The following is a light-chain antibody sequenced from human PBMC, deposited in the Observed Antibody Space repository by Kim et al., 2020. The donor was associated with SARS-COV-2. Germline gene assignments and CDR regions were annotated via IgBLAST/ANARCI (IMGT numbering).Light chain of an antibody. V-gene: IGLV4-69*01. CDR2: LNSDGSH. CDR3: QTWGTGIAV. CDR1: SGHSSYA. J-gene: IGLJ7*01. Sequence: ASVKRTCTLSSGHSSYAIAGHQQQPEKGPRYLMKLNSDGSHSKGDGIPDRFSGSSSGAERYLTISSLQSEDEADYYCQTWGTGIAVFGGGTQLTVL.